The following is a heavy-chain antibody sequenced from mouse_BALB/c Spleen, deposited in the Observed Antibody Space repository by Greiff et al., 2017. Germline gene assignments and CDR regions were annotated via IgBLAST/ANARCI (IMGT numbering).Heavy chain of an antibody. J-gene: IGHJ2*01. Sequence: VQGVESGGDLVKPGGSLKLSCAASGFTFSSYGMSWVRQTPDKRLEWVATISSGGSYTYYPDSVKGRFTISRDNAKNTLYLQMSSLKSEDTAMYYCARQGTTVVFDYWGQGTTLTVSS. CDR2: ISSGGSYT. CDR3: ARQGTTVVFDY. V-gene: IGHV5-6*01. CDR1: GFTFSSYG. D-gene: IGHD1-1*01.